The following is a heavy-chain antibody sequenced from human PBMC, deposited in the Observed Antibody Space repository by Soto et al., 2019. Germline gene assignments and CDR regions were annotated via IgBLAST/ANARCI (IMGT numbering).Heavy chain of an antibody. V-gene: IGHV1-18*04. CDR1: GYTFSNYG. CDR3: AKAHFDSWSGYTIEY. CDR2: VSTYNGDT. D-gene: IGHD3-3*01. J-gene: IGHJ4*02. Sequence: VASVKVSCKASGYTFSNYGIYWLRQAPGQGLEWLGWVSTYNGDTNYAQKFHDRVTMTTHTSTNTASMELRSLKSDDTAVYYCAKAHFDSWSGYTIEYWGQGPSVTVSP.